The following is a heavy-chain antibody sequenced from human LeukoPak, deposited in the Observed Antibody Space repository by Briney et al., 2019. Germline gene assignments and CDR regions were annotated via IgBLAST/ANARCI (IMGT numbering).Heavy chain of an antibody. CDR3: ALYYDSSGYFVY. V-gene: IGHV4-59*01. CDR1: GGSISSYY. CDR2: IYYSGST. D-gene: IGHD3-22*01. Sequence: SETLSLTCTVSGGSISSYYWSWLRQPPGKGLEWIGYIYYSGSTNYNPSLKGRVTISVDTSKNQFSLKLSSVTAADTAVYYCALYYDSSGYFVYWGQGTLVTVSS. J-gene: IGHJ4*02.